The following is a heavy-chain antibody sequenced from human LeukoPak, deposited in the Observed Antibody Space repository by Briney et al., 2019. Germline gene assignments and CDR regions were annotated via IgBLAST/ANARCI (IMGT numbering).Heavy chain of an antibody. CDR1: GYTFTGYY. CDR2: INPNSGGT. Sequence: ASVKVSCKASGYTFTGYYMHWVRQAPGQGLEWMGWINPNSGGTNYAQKFQGRVTMTRDTSISTAYMDLSRLRSDDTAVYYCARAYDFWTGQYYLDYWGQGTLVTVSS. CDR3: ARAYDFWTGQYYLDY. D-gene: IGHD3-3*01. J-gene: IGHJ4*02. V-gene: IGHV1-2*02.